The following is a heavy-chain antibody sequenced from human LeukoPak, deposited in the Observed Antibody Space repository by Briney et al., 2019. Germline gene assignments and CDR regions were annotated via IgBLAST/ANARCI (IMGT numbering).Heavy chain of an antibody. D-gene: IGHD4-17*01. CDR3: ARNGDYAPVFDY. CDR2: IYYSGST. CDR1: GGSISSYY. Sequence: PSETLSLTCTVSGGSISSYYWSWIRQPPGKGLEWIGYIYYSGSTNYNPPLKSRVTISVDTSKNQFSLKLSSVTAADTAVYYCARNGDYAPVFDYWGQGTLVTVSS. J-gene: IGHJ4*02. V-gene: IGHV4-59*01.